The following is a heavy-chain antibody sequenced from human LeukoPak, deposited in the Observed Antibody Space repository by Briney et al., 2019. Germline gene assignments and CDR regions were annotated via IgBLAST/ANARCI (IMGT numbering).Heavy chain of an antibody. V-gene: IGHV3-7*01. CDR1: GFTVSSNY. J-gene: IGHJ1*01. Sequence: GGSLRLSCAASGFTVSSNYMSWVRQAPGKGLEWVANIKEDGREKYYVDSLKGRFTISRDNAKNSLYLQMNSLSAEDTAVYYCARDRNFQHWGQGTLVIVSS. CDR3: ARDRNFQH. CDR2: IKEDGREK.